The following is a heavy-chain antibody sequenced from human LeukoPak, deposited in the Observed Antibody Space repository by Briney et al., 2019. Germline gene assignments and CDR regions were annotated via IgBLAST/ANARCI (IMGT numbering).Heavy chain of an antibody. CDR2: IYYSGST. V-gene: IGHV4-39*01. CDR3: ARQATYYDILTGYSLYYFDY. CDR1: GGSISSSSYY. J-gene: IGHJ4*02. D-gene: IGHD3-9*01. Sequence: PSETLSLTCTVSGGSISSSSYYWGWIRQPPGKGLEWIGSIYYSGSTYYNPSLKSRVTISVDTSKNQFSLKLSSVTAADTAVYYCARQATYYDILTGYSLYYFDYWGRGTLVTVSS.